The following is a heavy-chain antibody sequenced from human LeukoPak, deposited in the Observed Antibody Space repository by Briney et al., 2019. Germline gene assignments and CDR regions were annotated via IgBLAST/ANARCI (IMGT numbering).Heavy chain of an antibody. Sequence: PGGSLRLSCAASGFTFSDHGMNWFRQAPGKGLEWVSYISPDTTTTYHADSVKGRFTISRDNIDNVVYLQMNSLRVEDTAVYFCARVAVAGPTGWFDSWGQGTLVTVSS. CDR3: ARVAVAGPTGWFDS. CDR1: GFTFSDHG. D-gene: IGHD6-19*01. J-gene: IGHJ5*01. CDR2: ISPDTTTT. V-gene: IGHV3-48*01.